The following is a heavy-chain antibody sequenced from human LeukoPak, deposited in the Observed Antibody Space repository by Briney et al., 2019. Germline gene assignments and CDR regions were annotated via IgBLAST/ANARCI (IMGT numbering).Heavy chain of an antibody. CDR1: GFTFSTYA. CDR3: AKEGYSSQPGPY. V-gene: IGHV3-23*01. Sequence: GGSLRLSCAASGFTFSTYAMAWVRLAPGKGLEWVSTVSGSGGSTYYADSVKGRFTISRDNSKNTLYLQMNSLRAEDTAVYYCAKEGYSSQPGPYWGQGTLVTVSS. CDR2: VSGSGGST. J-gene: IGHJ4*02. D-gene: IGHD6-19*01.